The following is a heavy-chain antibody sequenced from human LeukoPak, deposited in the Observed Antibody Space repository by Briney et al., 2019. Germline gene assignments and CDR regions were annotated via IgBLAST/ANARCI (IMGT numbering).Heavy chain of an antibody. Sequence: GGSLRLSCAASGFTVSNNYLSWVRQAPGKGLEWDSVIYADGRTFHADSVKGRFTISRDNSKNTLFLQMNSLRAEDTAVYYCARDPLDYASPQHWGQGTLVTVSS. J-gene: IGHJ1*01. D-gene: IGHD3/OR15-3a*01. CDR3: ARDPLDYASPQH. CDR2: IYADGRT. V-gene: IGHV3-53*01. CDR1: GFTVSNNY.